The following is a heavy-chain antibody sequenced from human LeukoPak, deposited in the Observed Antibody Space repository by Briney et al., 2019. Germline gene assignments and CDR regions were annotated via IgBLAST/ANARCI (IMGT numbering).Heavy chain of an antibody. CDR1: GYTFTGYY. J-gene: IGHJ4*02. CDR3: AKDYGAFCFDC. CDR2: TIPDSGDT. V-gene: IGHV1-2*02. Sequence: ASVKVSCKASGYTFTGYYMHWVRQAPGQGLEWMGWTIPDSGDTNYAQTFQGRVTMTRDTSISTAYMELSGLRSDDTALYYCAKDYGAFCFDCWSQGTLVTVSS. D-gene: IGHD4-17*01.